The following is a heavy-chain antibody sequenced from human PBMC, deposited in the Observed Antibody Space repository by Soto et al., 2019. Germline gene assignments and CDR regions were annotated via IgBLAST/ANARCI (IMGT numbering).Heavy chain of an antibody. CDR3: AKDGNWNYGSYFDY. CDR2: ISWDGGST. D-gene: IGHD1-7*01. Sequence: EVQLVESGGVVVQPGGSLRLSCAASGFTFDDYTMHWVRQAPGKGLDWVSLISWDGGSTYYADSVKGRFTISRDNSKNSLYLQMNSLRNEDTALYYCAKDGNWNYGSYFDYWGQGTLVTVSS. J-gene: IGHJ4*02. CDR1: GFTFDDYT. V-gene: IGHV3-43*01.